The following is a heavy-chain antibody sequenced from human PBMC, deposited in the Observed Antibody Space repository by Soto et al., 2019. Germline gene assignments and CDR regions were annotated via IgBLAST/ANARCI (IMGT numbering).Heavy chain of an antibody. CDR1: GGSFSGYY. Sequence: SETLSLTCAVYGGSFSGYYWSWIRQPPGKGLEWIGEINHSGSTNYNPSLKGRVTISVDTSKNQFSLKLSSVTAADTAVYYCARDIAGYSYGPGFDYWGQGTLVTVSS. D-gene: IGHD5-18*01. V-gene: IGHV4-34*01. CDR2: INHSGST. J-gene: IGHJ4*02. CDR3: ARDIAGYSYGPGFDY.